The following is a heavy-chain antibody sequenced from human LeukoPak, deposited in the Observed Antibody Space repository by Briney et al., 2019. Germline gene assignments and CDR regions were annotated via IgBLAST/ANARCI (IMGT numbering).Heavy chain of an antibody. D-gene: IGHD2-21*02. Sequence: ASVKVSCKASGGTFSSYAISWVRQAPGQGLEWMGGIIPIFGTANYAQKFQGRVTITADESTSTVYMELSSLRSEDTAVYYCARDHEYCGGDCYSDPAYGMDVWGQGTTVTVS. CDR2: IIPIFGTA. V-gene: IGHV1-69*01. CDR3: ARDHEYCGGDCYSDPAYGMDV. CDR1: GGTFSSYA. J-gene: IGHJ6*02.